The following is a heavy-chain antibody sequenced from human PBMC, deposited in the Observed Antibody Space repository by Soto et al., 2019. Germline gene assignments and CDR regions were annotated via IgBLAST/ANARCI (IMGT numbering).Heavy chain of an antibody. J-gene: IGHJ4*02. V-gene: IGHV1-18*01. CDR1: GYTFTSYA. CDR3: AREAPPADY. Sequence: QVQLVQSGAEVKKPGASVKVSCKASGYTFTSYAISWVRQAPGQGLEWMGWISAYNGNTHYAQKLQGRVTRTADTSTSTASMELRSMRSDDTAVYFCAREAPPADYWGQGTLVTVSS. CDR2: ISAYNGNT.